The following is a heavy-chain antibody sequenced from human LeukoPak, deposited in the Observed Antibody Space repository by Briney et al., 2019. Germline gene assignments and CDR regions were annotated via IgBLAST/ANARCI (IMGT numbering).Heavy chain of an antibody. Sequence: GGSLRLSCAASGFTFSSYSMNWVRQAPGKGLEWVSSISSSSSYIYYADSVKGRFTISRDNAKNSLYLQMNSLRAEDTAVYYCARGGRLRLHWYFDLWGRGTLVTVSS. V-gene: IGHV3-21*01. CDR2: ISSSSSYI. D-gene: IGHD1-1*01. J-gene: IGHJ2*01. CDR1: GFTFSSYS. CDR3: ARGGRLRLHWYFDL.